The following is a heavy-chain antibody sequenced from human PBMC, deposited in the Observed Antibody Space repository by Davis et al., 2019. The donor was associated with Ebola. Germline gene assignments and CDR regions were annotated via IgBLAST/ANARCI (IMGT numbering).Heavy chain of an antibody. CDR2: ISAYNGDT. Sequence: AASVKVSCKTFGYTFTSYGITWVRQAPGQGLEWMGWISAYNGDTNYAPNFQGRVTMTTDTSTSTAYMEVRSLTSDDTAVYYCARGDAWGDFDYWGQGTLVTVSS. CDR3: ARGDAWGDFDY. V-gene: IGHV1-18*01. J-gene: IGHJ4*02. D-gene: IGHD7-27*01. CDR1: GYTFTSYG.